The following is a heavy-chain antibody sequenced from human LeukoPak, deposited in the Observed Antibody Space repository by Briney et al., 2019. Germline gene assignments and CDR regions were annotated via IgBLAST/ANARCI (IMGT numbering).Heavy chain of an antibody. CDR3: AEMGRSWPPGVP. CDR2: IYFIGSA. V-gene: IGHV4-59*01. CDR1: GGSISNYH. Sequence: PSETLSLTCTVSGGSISNYHWSWIRQSPGKGLEWIGSIYFIGSADYNPSLKSRVTMSVDTSKNQLSLKLSSLTAADTAIYYCAEMGRSWPPGVPWGTGTLVTVSS. D-gene: IGHD6-13*01. J-gene: IGHJ5*02.